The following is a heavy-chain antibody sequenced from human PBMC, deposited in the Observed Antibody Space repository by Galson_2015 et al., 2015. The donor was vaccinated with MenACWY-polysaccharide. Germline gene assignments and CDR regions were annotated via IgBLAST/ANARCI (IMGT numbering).Heavy chain of an antibody. CDR2: ISSSSSTI. CDR1: GFTFSSYA. J-gene: IGHJ4*02. CDR3: ARDRRFFEY. D-gene: IGHD4-17*01. Sequence: SLRLSCAASGFTFSSYAMSWVRQAPGKGLEWVSYISSSSSTIYYADSVKGRFTISRDNAKNSLYLQTNSLRAEDTAVYYCARDRRFFEYWGQGTLVTVSS. V-gene: IGHV3-48*01.